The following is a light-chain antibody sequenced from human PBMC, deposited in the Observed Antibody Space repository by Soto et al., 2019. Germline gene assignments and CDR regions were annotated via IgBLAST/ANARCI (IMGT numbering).Light chain of an antibody. CDR1: QSVSSSY. V-gene: IGKV3-20*01. J-gene: IGKJ1*01. CDR2: GAS. Sequence: EIVLTQSPGTLSLSPGERATLSCRASQSVSSSYLAWYQQKPGQAPRLLIYGASSRATGIPDRFSGSGSGTDFTLTISRLEPEDFAVYHCQQYSSSPQTFGQGTKVEIK. CDR3: QQYSSSPQT.